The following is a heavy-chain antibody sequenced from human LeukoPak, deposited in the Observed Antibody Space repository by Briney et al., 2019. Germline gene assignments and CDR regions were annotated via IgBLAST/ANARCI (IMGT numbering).Heavy chain of an antibody. Sequence: ASVKVSCKASGYTFTSYGISWVRQAPGQGLEWMGWISAYNGNTNYAQKLQGRVTMTTDTSTSTAYMELRSLRSDDTAVYYCARDDSYVWGSHAFDIWGQGTMVTVSS. CDR2: ISAYNGNT. CDR1: GYTFTSYG. J-gene: IGHJ3*02. V-gene: IGHV1-18*01. D-gene: IGHD3-16*01. CDR3: ARDDSYVWGSHAFDI.